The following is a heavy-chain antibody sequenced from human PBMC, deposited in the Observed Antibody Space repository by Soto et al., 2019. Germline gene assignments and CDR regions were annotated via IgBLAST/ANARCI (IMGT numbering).Heavy chain of an antibody. CDR3: AKQGLWGSTRWYYFDY. Sequence: EVQLLESGGGLLQPGGSLRLSCAASASTFRNYAMAWVRQAPGKGLEWVSGIGDSGDVTYYSDSVRGRFTISRDNSKNTLYLQMNSLRAEDTALYYCAKQGLWGSTRWYYFDYWGQGNLVTVSS. D-gene: IGHD3-16*01. V-gene: IGHV3-23*01. CDR1: ASTFRNYA. J-gene: IGHJ4*02. CDR2: IGDSGDVT.